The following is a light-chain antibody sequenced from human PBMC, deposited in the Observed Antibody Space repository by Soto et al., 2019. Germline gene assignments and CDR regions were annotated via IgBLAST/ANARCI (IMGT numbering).Light chain of an antibody. CDR2: GAS. CDR3: QQYNNWPQTIT. V-gene: IGKV3-15*01. J-gene: IGKJ5*01. CDR1: QSVSSN. Sequence: ILMTQSPATLSVSPGERATLSCRASQSVSSNLAWYQQKPGQAPRLLIYGASTRATGIPARLSGSGSGTEFTLTISSLQSEDFAVYYCQQYNNWPQTITFGQGTRLEIK.